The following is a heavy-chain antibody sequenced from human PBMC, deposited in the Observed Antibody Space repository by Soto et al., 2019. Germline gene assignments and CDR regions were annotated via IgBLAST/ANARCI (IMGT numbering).Heavy chain of an antibody. CDR3: ARHVDDGHSPTAY. CDR1: GGSISSSSYY. Sequence: QLQLQESGPGLVKPSETLSLTCTVSGGSISSSSYYWGWIRQPPGKGLEWIGSIYYSGSTYYNPSLKSRVTISVDTSKNKFSLKRSSVTAADTAVYYCARHVDDGHSPTAYWGQGTLVTVSS. V-gene: IGHV4-39*01. CDR2: IYYSGST. D-gene: IGHD5-12*01. J-gene: IGHJ4*02.